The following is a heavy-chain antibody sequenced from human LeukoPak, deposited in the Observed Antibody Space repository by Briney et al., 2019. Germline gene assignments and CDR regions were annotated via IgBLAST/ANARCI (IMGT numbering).Heavy chain of an antibody. J-gene: IGHJ4*02. CDR1: GFNFNNYN. V-gene: IGHV3-48*01. CDR2: ITLSSSSI. CDR3: AREPTYSSSWYTSCDY. D-gene: IGHD6-13*01. Sequence: AGGSLRLSCAASGFNFNNYNMNWVRQAPGKGLERVSYITLSSSSIYYADSVKGRFTISRDNAKNSLYLQMNSLRAEDTAVYYCAREPTYSSSWYTSCDYWGQGTLVTVSS.